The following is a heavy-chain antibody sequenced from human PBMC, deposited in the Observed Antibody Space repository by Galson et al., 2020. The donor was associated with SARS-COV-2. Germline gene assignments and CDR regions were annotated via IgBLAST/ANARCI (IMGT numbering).Heavy chain of an antibody. CDR2: IYYSGST. Sequence: SETLSLTCTVSGGSISSYYWSWIRQPPGKGLEWIGYIYYSGSTNYNPSLKSRVTISVDTSKNQFSLKLSSVTAADTAVYYCARGRWLQLGRGGEYYYYGMDVWGQGTTVTVSS. CDR3: ARGRWLQLGRGGEYYYYGMDV. CDR1: GGSISSYY. J-gene: IGHJ6*02. V-gene: IGHV4-59*01. D-gene: IGHD5-12*01.